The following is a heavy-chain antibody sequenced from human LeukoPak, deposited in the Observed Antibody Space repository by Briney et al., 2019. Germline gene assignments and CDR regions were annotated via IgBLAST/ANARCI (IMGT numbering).Heavy chain of an antibody. Sequence: ASVKVSCKASGYTFTSYYMHWVRQAPGQGLEWMGIINPSGGRTSYAKKFQGRVTMTRDTSTRPVYMELSSLRSQDTAVYYCARDARYRYQLLYSFFDYWGQGTLVTVSS. D-gene: IGHD2-2*02. CDR2: INPSGGRT. J-gene: IGHJ4*02. CDR3: ARDARYRYQLLYSFFDY. V-gene: IGHV1-46*01. CDR1: GYTFTSYY.